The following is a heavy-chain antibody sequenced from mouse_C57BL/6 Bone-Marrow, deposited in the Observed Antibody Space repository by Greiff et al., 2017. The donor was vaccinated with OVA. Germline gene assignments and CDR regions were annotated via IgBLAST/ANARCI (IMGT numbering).Heavy chain of an antibody. J-gene: IGHJ4*01. CDR2: IWSDGST. CDR3: ARHGDYYGSSSLYAMDY. CDR1: GFSLTSYG. Sequence: VKLMESGPGLVAPSQSLSITCTVSGFSLTSYGVHWVRQPPGKGLEWLVVIWSDGSTTYNSALKSRLSISKDNSKSQVFLKMNSLQTDDTAMYYCARHGDYYGSSSLYAMDYWGQGTSVTVSS. D-gene: IGHD1-1*01. V-gene: IGHV2-6-1*01.